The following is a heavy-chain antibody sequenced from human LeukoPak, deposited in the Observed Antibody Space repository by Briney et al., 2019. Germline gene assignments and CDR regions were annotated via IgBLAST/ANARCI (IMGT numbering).Heavy chain of an antibody. Sequence: PGGSLRLSCAASGFTFSSYGMTWVRQAPGKGLEWVSYISSSSSTIYYADSVKGRFTISRDNAKNSLYLQLNSLRAEDTAVYYCARSLVVGATYPYHWGFDPWGQGTLVTVSS. CDR1: GFTFSSYG. J-gene: IGHJ5*02. CDR3: ARSLVVGATYPYHWGFDP. CDR2: ISSSSSTI. D-gene: IGHD1-26*01. V-gene: IGHV3-48*01.